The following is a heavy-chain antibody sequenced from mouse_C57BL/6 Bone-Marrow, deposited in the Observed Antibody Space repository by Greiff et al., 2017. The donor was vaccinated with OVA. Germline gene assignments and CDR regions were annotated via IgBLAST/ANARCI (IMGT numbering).Heavy chain of an antibody. J-gene: IGHJ1*03. CDR1: GYTFTGYW. CDR3: ARWIYYGSSYVWYFDV. V-gene: IGHV1-9*01. Sequence: VQLQESGAELMKPGASVKLSCKATGYTFTGYWIEWVKQRPGHGLEWIGEILPGSGSTNYNEKFKGKATFTADTSSNTAYMQLSSLTTEDSAIDYCARWIYYGSSYVWYFDVWGTGTTVTVSS. CDR2: ILPGSGST. D-gene: IGHD1-1*01.